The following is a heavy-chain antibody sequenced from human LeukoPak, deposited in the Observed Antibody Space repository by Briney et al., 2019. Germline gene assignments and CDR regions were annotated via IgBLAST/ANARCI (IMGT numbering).Heavy chain of an antibody. J-gene: IGHJ4*02. D-gene: IGHD3-3*01. CDR1: GYTFTGYY. CDR3: ARDGASWSGYHDLEY. V-gene: IGHV1-2*02. Sequence: ASVKVSCKASGYTFTGYYMHWGRQVPGQQPKWRAGINTNSGGTKYAEKYEGRVTMTRDTATTTMYMELRGLTSDDMAVYYCARDGASWSGYHDLEYWGQGTLVTVSS. CDR2: INTNSGGT.